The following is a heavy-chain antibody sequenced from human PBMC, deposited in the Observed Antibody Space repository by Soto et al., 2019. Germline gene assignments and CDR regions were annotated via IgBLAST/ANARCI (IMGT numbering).Heavy chain of an antibody. J-gene: IGHJ3*02. CDR1: GFTFTTYA. D-gene: IGHD3-16*01. CDR3: ATFTFGRPFDT. Sequence: GGSLRLSCAASGFTFTTYAMSWVRQAPGKGLEWVSAISGSGFSTYYADSVKGRFSISSDSPKNTLYLQMNSLRADDTAVYYCATFTFGRPFDTWGQGTMVTVSS. CDR2: ISGSGFST. V-gene: IGHV3-23*01.